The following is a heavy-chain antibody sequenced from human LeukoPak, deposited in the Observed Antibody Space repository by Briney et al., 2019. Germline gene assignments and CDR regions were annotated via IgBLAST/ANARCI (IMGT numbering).Heavy chain of an antibody. J-gene: IGHJ4*02. D-gene: IGHD6-19*01. CDR3: AKDSSALAATLLDY. V-gene: IGHV3-9*01. Sequence: PGGSLRLSCAASGFTFDDYAMHWVRQAPGKGLEWVSGISWNRNFIDYADSVKGRFTISRDNAKNSLYLQMNSLRPEDTAFHYCAKDSSALAATLLDYWGQGILVTVSS. CDR1: GFTFDDYA. CDR2: ISWNRNFI.